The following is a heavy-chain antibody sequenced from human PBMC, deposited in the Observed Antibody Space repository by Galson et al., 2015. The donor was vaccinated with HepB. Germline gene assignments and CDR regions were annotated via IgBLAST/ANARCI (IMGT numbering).Heavy chain of an antibody. CDR1: GFTFTSYN. CDR3: ARVSEVQPLDAFDI. J-gene: IGHJ3*02. Sequence: SLRLSCATSGFTFTSYNMNWVRQAPGKGLEWVSSISSGRSYIYYADSVKGRFTISRDNVKKSLYLQMNSLRPEDTAVYYCARVSEVQPLDAFDIGGQGT. D-gene: IGHD6-13*01. CDR2: ISSGRSYI. V-gene: IGHV3-21*01.